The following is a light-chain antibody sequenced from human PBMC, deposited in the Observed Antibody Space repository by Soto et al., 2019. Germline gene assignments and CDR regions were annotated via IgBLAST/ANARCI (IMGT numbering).Light chain of an antibody. CDR1: SGDIGSHKL. CDR2: EGS. CDR3: SSYTSNSTYV. V-gene: IGLV2-14*02. Sequence: QSALTQPASVSGSLGQSITISCSGTSGDIGSHKLVSWYQQHPGKAPKLIIFEGSDRPSGVSDRFSGSKSGNTASLTISGLQAEDEADYYCSSYTSNSTYVFGTGTKLTVL. J-gene: IGLJ1*01.